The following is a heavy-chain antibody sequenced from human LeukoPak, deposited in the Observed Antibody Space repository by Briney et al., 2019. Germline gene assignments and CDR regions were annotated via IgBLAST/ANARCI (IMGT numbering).Heavy chain of an antibody. Sequence: SETLSLTCTVSGGSISSYYWSWIRQPPGKGLEWIGYIYYSGSTNYNPSLKSRVTVSVDTSKNQFSLKLSSVTAADTAVYYCARGVLVVVATWFDPWGQGTLVTVSS. V-gene: IGHV4-59*08. CDR2: IYYSGST. J-gene: IGHJ5*02. CDR3: ARGVLVVVATWFDP. CDR1: GGSISSYY. D-gene: IGHD2-15*01.